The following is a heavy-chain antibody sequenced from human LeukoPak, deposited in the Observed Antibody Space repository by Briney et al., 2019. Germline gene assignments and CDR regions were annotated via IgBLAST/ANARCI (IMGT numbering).Heavy chain of an antibody. Sequence: GASVKVSCKASGYTFTSYYMHWVRQAPGQGLEWMGIINPSGGSTSYAQKFQGRVTMTRDTSTSTVYMEQSSLRSEDTAVYYCAREGSSGYSFDYWGQGTLVTVSS. D-gene: IGHD3-22*01. CDR3: AREGSSGYSFDY. J-gene: IGHJ4*02. CDR2: INPSGGST. CDR1: GYTFTSYY. V-gene: IGHV1-46*01.